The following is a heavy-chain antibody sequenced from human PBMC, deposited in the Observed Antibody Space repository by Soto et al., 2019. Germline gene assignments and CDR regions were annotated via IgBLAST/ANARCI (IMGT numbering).Heavy chain of an antibody. CDR1: GGTFSSYA. CDR2: IIPIFGTA. V-gene: IGHV1-69*12. Sequence: QVQLVQSGAEVKKPGSSVKVSCKASGGTFSSYAISWVRQAPGQGLEWMGGIIPIFGTANYAKKVQGRVTITADESTSTAYMELSSLRSEDTAVYYCARDDSAMGPDYYYYGMDVWGQGTTVTVSS. J-gene: IGHJ6*02. CDR3: ARDDSAMGPDYYYYGMDV. D-gene: IGHD5-18*01.